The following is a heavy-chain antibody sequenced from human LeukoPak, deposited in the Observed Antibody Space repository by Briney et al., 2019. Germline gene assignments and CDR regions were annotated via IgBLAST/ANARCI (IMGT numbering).Heavy chain of an antibody. CDR2: IDPSDSYT. CDR3: ARYTSGWFMQDY. D-gene: IGHD6-19*01. J-gene: IGHJ4*02. CDR1: GYSFTSYW. V-gene: IGHV5-10-1*01. Sequence: GESLKISCKGSGYSFTSYWISWVRQMPGKGLEWMGRIDPSDSYTNYSPSFQGHVTISADTSISTAYLQWSSLKASDTAIYYCARYTSGWFMQDYWGQGTLVTVSS.